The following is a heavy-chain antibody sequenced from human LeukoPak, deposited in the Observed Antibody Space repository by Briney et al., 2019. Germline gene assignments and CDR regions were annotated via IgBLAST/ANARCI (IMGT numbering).Heavy chain of an antibody. CDR3: ARDRRGSLNSGYARILYYYYGMDV. J-gene: IGHJ6*02. V-gene: IGHV4-31*03. D-gene: IGHD5-12*01. Sequence: SETLSLTCTVSGGSISSGGYYWSWIRQHPGKGLEWIGYIYYSGSTYYNPSLKSRVTISVDTSKNQFSLKLSSVTAADTAVYYCARDRRGSLNSGYARILYYYYGMDVWGQGTTVTVSS. CDR2: IYYSGST. CDR1: GGSISSGGYY.